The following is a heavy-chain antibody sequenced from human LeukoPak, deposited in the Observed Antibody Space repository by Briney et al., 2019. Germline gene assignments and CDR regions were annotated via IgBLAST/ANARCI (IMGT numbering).Heavy chain of an antibody. CDR3: TRVSLVAASVFFDY. D-gene: IGHD2-15*01. CDR1: GFTFGDYA. J-gene: IGHJ4*02. Sequence: GGSLRLSCTASGFTFGDYAMSWVRQAPGKGLEWVSLLRSKAYGGTTEYAASVKGRFTISRDDSKSIAYLQMNSLKTEDTAVYYCTRVSLVAASVFFDYWGQGTLVTVSS. CDR2: LRSKAYGGTT. V-gene: IGHV3-49*04.